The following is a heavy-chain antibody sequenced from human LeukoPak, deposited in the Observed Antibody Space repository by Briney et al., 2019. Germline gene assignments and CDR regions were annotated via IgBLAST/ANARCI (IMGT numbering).Heavy chain of an antibody. CDR3: ARHVPDSSTSSWFDP. D-gene: IGHD6-13*01. V-gene: IGHV5-51*01. CDR2: IYPGDSNT. CDR1: GYSFTSYW. J-gene: IGHJ5*02. Sequence: GESLKISCKGSGYSFTSYWIGWVRQMPGKGLEWMGIIYPGDSNTRYSPSFQGQVTISADKSISTAYLQWSSLKASDTAMYYCARHVPDSSTSSWFDPWGQGTLATVSS.